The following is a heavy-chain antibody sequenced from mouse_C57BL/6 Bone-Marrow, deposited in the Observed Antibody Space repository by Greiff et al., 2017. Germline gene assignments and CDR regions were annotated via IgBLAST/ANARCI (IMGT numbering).Heavy chain of an antibody. CDR1: GFSLTSYG. CDR2: IWSGGST. V-gene: IGHV2-2*01. CDR3: ARCYWYFDV. Sequence: VKLMESGPGLVQPSQSLSITCTVSGFSLTSYGVHWVRQSPGKGLEWLGVIWSGGSTDYNAAFISRLSISKDNSKSQVFFKMNSLQADDTAIYYCARCYWYFDVWGTGTTVTVSS. J-gene: IGHJ1*03.